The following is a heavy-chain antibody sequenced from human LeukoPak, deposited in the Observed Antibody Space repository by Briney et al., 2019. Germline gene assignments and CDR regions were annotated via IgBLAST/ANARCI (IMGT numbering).Heavy chain of an antibody. CDR3: VRHRTASDY. CDR1: GFTFSDYT. Sequence: GGSLRLSCAASGFTFSDYTMSWVRQAPGKGLEWVSSITPRGDYIYYADSLKGRFTISRDNAENSLYLQMSSLRAEDTAVYYCVRHRTASDYWGQGALVTVSS. D-gene: IGHD1-1*01. J-gene: IGHJ4*02. V-gene: IGHV3-21*01. CDR2: ITPRGDYI.